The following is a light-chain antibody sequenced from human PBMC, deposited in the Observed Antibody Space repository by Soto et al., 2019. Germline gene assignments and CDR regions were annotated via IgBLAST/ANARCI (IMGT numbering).Light chain of an antibody. CDR2: DAS. Sequence: EVVSAQSPATLSLTPGERATLSCRASQSVSISLAWYQQKPGQAPRLLIYDASNRATGVPARFSGSGSGTDFTLTIARLEPEDFAVYYCQEYDGAPITFGLGTRLEIK. J-gene: IGKJ5*01. CDR1: QSVSIS. V-gene: IGKV3-11*01. CDR3: QEYDGAPIT.